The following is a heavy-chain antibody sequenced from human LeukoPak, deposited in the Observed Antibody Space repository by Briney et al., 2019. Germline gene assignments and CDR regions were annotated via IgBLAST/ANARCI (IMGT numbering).Heavy chain of an antibody. Sequence: GSLRLSCAASGFTFSDSYMSWIRQAPGKGLEWVSYISTSSTTIHYADSVKGRFTISRDNAKNSLYLQMNSLRVEDTAVYYCARIQEYYYYYMDVWGKGTTVTVSS. CDR3: ARIQEYYYYYMDV. CDR2: ISTSSTTI. V-gene: IGHV3-11*04. CDR1: GFTFSDSY. J-gene: IGHJ6*03.